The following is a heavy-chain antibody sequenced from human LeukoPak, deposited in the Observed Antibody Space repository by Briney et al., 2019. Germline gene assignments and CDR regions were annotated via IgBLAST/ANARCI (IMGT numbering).Heavy chain of an antibody. J-gene: IGHJ4*02. D-gene: IGHD5-18*01. CDR2: INPSGGST. CDR3: AKDPPGGDTAMVFYPLSGVDY. Sequence: ASVKVSCKASGYTFTSYYMHWVRQAPGQGLEWMGIINPSGGSTSYAQKFQGRVTMTRDTSTSTVYMELSSLRAEDTAVYYCAKDPPGGDTAMVFYPLSGVDYWGQGTLVTVSS. CDR1: GYTFTSYY. V-gene: IGHV1-46*01.